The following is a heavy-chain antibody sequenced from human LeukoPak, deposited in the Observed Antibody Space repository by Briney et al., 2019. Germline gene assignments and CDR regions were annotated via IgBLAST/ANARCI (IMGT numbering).Heavy chain of an antibody. CDR3: ARDFSETLGV. D-gene: IGHD3-10*01. CDR1: GFTFSSYA. V-gene: IGHV3-21*01. J-gene: IGHJ4*02. CDR2: INYSGSGT. Sequence: GGSLRLSCAASGFTFSSYAMNWVRQAPGKGLEWVSGINYSGSGTYYAASVKGRHTISRDNAKNSLYLQMNSLRAEDTAVYYCARDFSETLGVWGQGTLVTVSS.